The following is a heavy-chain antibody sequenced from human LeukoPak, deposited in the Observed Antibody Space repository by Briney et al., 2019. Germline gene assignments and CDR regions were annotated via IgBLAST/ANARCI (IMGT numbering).Heavy chain of an antibody. D-gene: IGHD6-13*01. CDR3: ARAGVAAAVDWYFDL. V-gene: IGHV4-59*01. CDR1: GGSISSYY. J-gene: IGHJ2*01. Sequence: PSETLSLTCTVSGGSISSYYWSWIRQPPGKGLEWIGYIYYGGSTNYNPSLKSRVTISVDMSKNQFSLKLSSVTAADTAVYYCARAGVAAAVDWYFDLWGRGTLVTVSS. CDR2: IYYGGST.